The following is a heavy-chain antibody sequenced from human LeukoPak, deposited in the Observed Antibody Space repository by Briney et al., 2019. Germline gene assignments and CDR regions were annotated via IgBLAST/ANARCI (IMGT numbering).Heavy chain of an antibody. CDR3: ATDSSGSFGGGY. CDR1: GYSISSGYY. V-gene: IGHV4-38-2*02. Sequence: PSETLSLTCTGSGYSISSGYYWGWIRQPPGKGLEWIGSIYHSGSTYYNPSLKSRVTISVGTSKNQFSLKLSSVTAADTAVYYCATDSSGSFGGGYWGQGTLVTVSS. J-gene: IGHJ4*02. CDR2: IYHSGST. D-gene: IGHD3-22*01.